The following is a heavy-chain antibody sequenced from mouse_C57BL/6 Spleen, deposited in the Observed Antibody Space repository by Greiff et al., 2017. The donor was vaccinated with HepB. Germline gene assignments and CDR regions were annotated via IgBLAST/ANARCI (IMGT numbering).Heavy chain of an antibody. CDR2: IYPGSGST. CDR1: GYTFTSYW. Sequence: QVQLQQPGAELVKPGASVKMSCKASGYTFTSYWITWVKQRPGQGLEWIGDIYPGSGSTNYNEKFKSKATLTVDTSSSTAYMQLSSLTSEDSAVYYCARSEYDYDAMDYWGQGTSVTVSS. D-gene: IGHD2-10*02. V-gene: IGHV1-55*01. CDR3: ARSEYDYDAMDY. J-gene: IGHJ4*01.